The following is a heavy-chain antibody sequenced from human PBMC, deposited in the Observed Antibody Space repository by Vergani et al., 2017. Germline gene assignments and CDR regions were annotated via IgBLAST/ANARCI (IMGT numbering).Heavy chain of an antibody. D-gene: IGHD3-3*01. CDR1: GGTFSSYA. V-gene: IGHV1-69*18. J-gene: IGHJ3*02. CDR2: IIPIFGTA. CDR3: AGSPITMCGVVVLSNDAFDI. Sequence: QVQLVQSGAEVKKPGSSVKVSCKASGGTFSSYAISWVRQAPGQGLEWMGRIIPIFGTANYAQKFPGRVTITADESTSTAYMELSSLRSEDTAVYYCAGSPITMCGVVVLSNDAFDIWGQGTMVTVSS.